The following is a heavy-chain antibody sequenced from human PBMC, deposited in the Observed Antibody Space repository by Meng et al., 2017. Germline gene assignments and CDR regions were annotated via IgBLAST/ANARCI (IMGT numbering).Heavy chain of an antibody. Sequence: SETLSLTCTVSGGSISNYYWSWIRQPAGKGLEWIGRIYNSGSTNYNPSIKSRVTMSVDTSNNQYSLMVTSVTAATTAVYYCAQGVKYNSGGETYFDFWGQGTLVTVSS. J-gene: IGHJ4*02. V-gene: IGHV4-4*07. D-gene: IGHD6-19*01. CDR2: IYNSGST. CDR3: AQGVKYNSGGETYFDF. CDR1: GGSISNYY.